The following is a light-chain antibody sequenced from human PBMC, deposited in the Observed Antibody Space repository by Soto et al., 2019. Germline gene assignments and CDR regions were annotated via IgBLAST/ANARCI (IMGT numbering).Light chain of an antibody. CDR3: QHYNGY. J-gene: IGKJ2*01. CDR2: DAS. CDR1: QTIRSW. V-gene: IGKV1-5*01. Sequence: DMPMTQSPTTLSASVGDRVTITCRASQTIRSWLAWYQQKPGKAPKVLIYDASTLESGVPSRFSGSGFGTEFTLTISSLQPDDFATYYCQHYNGYFGKGTKLEIK.